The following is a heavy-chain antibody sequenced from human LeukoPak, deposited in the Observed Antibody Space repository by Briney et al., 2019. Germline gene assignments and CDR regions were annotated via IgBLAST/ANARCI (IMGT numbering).Heavy chain of an antibody. Sequence: SETLSLTCTVSGGSISTYYWNWIRQPPGKGLEWIGYIYHSGSTNYNPSLKSRVTISVDKSKNQFSLKLSSVTAADTAVYYCARSSGAYYAFDIWGQGTMVTVSS. CDR1: GGSISTYY. CDR2: IYHSGST. D-gene: IGHD3-10*01. CDR3: ARSSGAYYAFDI. J-gene: IGHJ3*02. V-gene: IGHV4-59*12.